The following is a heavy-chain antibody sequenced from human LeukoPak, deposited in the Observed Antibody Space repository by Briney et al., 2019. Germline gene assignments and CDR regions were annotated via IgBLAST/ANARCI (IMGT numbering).Heavy chain of an antibody. CDR1: GFTFSAYA. CDR2: IWYDGSNK. Sequence: GGSLRLSCAASGFTFSAYAMHWVRQAPGKGLEWVAVIWYDGSNKYYADSVKGRFTISRDNSKNTLYLQMNSLRAEDTAVYYCAKDRTRSRDYFDNWGQGTLVTVSS. V-gene: IGHV3-33*06. CDR3: AKDRTRSRDYFDN. J-gene: IGHJ4*02. D-gene: IGHD3-10*01.